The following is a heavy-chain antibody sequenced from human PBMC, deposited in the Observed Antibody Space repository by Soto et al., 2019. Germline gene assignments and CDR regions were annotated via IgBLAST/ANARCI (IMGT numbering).Heavy chain of an antibody. CDR1: GGSISSGNYY. Sequence: PSETLSLTFAVSGGSISSGNYYWTWIRQSPGKGLEWIGYIYYSGSTLYNPSLKSRVTISVDMSKNQFSLNLSSVTAADTAVYYCAGDSSGYFWFDPWGQGTLVTVSS. D-gene: IGHD3-22*01. CDR2: IYYSGST. CDR3: AGDSSGYFWFDP. J-gene: IGHJ5*02. V-gene: IGHV4-30-4*01.